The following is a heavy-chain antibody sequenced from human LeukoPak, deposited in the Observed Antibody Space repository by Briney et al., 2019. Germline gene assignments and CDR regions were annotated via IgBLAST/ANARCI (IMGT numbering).Heavy chain of an antibody. V-gene: IGHV1-8*01. J-gene: IGHJ4*02. CDR1: GYTFTSYD. CDR2: MNPNSGNT. Sequence: GASVEVSCKASGYTFTSYDINWVRQATGQGLEWMGWMNPNSGNTGYAQKFQGRVTMTRNTSISTAYMELSSLRSEDTAVYYCARGLGYCSGGSCYSDYWGQGTLVTVSS. D-gene: IGHD2-15*01. CDR3: ARGLGYCSGGSCYSDY.